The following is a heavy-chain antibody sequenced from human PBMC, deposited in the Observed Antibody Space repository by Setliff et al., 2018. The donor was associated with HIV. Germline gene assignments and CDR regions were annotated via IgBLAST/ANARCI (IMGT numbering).Heavy chain of an antibody. CDR1: GYTFTGYY. V-gene: IGHV1-46*01. Sequence: ASVKVSCKASGYTFTGYYMHWVRQAPGQGLEWMGVINTSGGSAGYAEKFRSRVTMTRDTSTSTVYMDLRNLRSEDTAVYYCARNQGDSSGWYAGDYWGHGTLVTVSS. J-gene: IGHJ4*01. CDR3: ARNQGDSSGWYAGDY. D-gene: IGHD6-19*01. CDR2: INTSGGSA.